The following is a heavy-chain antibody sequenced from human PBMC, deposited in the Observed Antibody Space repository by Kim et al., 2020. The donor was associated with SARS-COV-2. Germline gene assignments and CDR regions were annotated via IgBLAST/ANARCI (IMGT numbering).Heavy chain of an antibody. CDR1: GFTFSSYS. Sequence: GGSLRLSCAASGFTFSSYSMNWVRQAPGKGLEWVSSISSSSSYIYYADSVKGRFTISRDNAKNSLYLQMNSLRAEDTAVYYCARDANSGYDDYYYYGMDVWGQGTTVTVSS. J-gene: IGHJ6*02. CDR2: ISSSSSYI. V-gene: IGHV3-21*01. D-gene: IGHD5-12*01. CDR3: ARDANSGYDDYYYYGMDV.